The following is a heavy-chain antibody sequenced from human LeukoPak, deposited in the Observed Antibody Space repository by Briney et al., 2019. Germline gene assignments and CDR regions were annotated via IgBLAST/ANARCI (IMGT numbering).Heavy chain of an antibody. CDR3: ARFSSSSHFDY. Sequence: GASVKVSCKASGYTFTSYHMHWVRQAPGHRLEWMGIINPSGGSTTYAQKFQGRVTMTRDTSTSTVYLELSSLRSEDTAVYCCARFSSSSHFDYWGQGTLVTVSS. D-gene: IGHD6-6*01. CDR2: INPSGGST. J-gene: IGHJ4*02. V-gene: IGHV1-46*03. CDR1: GYTFTSYH.